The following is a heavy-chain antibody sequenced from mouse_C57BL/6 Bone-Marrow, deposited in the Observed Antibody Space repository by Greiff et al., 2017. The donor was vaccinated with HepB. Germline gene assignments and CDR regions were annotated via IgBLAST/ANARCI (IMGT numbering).Heavy chain of an antibody. V-gene: IGHV5-9-1*02. CDR1: GFTFSSYA. Sequence: EVNVVESGEGLVKPGGSLKLSCAASGFTFSSYAMSWVRQTPEKRLEWVAYISSGGDYIYYADTVKGRFTISRDNARNTLYLQMSSLKSEDTAMYYCTRDITTVVARYFDVWGTGTTVTVSS. J-gene: IGHJ1*03. D-gene: IGHD1-1*01. CDR3: TRDITTVVARYFDV. CDR2: ISSGGDYI.